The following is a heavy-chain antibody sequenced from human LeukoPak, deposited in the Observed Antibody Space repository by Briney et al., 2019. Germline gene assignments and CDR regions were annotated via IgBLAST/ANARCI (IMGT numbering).Heavy chain of an antibody. Sequence: GGSLRLSCAASGFTFSSYGMNWVRQAPGKGLEWVSSISSSSSYIYYADSVKGRFTISRDNAKNSLYLQMNSLRAEDTAVYYCAREWASGAFDIWGQGTMVTVSS. CDR1: GFTFSSYG. D-gene: IGHD6-25*01. CDR3: AREWASGAFDI. J-gene: IGHJ3*02. V-gene: IGHV3-21*01. CDR2: ISSSSSYI.